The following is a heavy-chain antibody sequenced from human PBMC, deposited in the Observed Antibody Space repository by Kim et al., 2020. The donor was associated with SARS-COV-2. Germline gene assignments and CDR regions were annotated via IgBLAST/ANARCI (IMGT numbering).Heavy chain of an antibody. V-gene: IGHV4-30-2*01. J-gene: IGHJ4*02. Sequence: SETLSLTCAVSGGSISSGGYSWSWIRQPPGKGLEWIGYIYHSGSTYYNPSLKSRVTISVDRSKNQFSLKLSSVTAADTAVYYCARTLTGDKILDYWGQGTLVTVSS. CDR3: ARTLTGDKILDY. CDR1: GGSISSGGYS. D-gene: IGHD7-27*01. CDR2: IYHSGST.